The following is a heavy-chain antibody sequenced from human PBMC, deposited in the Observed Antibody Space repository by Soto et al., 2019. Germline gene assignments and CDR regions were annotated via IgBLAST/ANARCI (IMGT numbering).Heavy chain of an antibody. J-gene: IGHJ5*02. V-gene: IGHV2-5*02. Sequence: KSGPTLVNPTETLTLTCTFSGISLNTDGVAVGWIRQPPGNALEWHGLFYLDDDKRYSPSQESRLSITRDTSKSQVILTMPNMEPVDTGIHYCAYRKGAASGTGNWFDPWGQGTRVTVSS. CDR1: GISLNTDGVA. D-gene: IGHD1-1*01. CDR2: FYLDDDK. CDR3: AYRKGAASGTGNWFDP.